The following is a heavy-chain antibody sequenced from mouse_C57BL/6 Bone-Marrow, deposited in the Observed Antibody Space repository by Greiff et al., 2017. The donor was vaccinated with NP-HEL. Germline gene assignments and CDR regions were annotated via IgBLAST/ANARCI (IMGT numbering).Heavy chain of an antibody. CDR2: IDPSDSET. CDR3: AREGSFYYDSYYAIDY. CDR1: GYTFTSYW. Sequence: QVQLQQPGAELVRPGSSVKLSCKASGYTFTSYWMHWVKQRPIQGLEWIGNIDPSDSETHYNQKFKDKATLTVDKSSSTAYMQLSSLTSEDSAVYYCAREGSFYYDSYYAIDYWGQGTSVTVSS. D-gene: IGHD2-4*01. J-gene: IGHJ4*01. V-gene: IGHV1-52*01.